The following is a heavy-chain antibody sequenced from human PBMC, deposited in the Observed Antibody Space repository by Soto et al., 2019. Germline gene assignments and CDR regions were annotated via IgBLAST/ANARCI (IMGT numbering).Heavy chain of an antibody. CDR2: IIPLYGTG. CDR3: AKDGDFYDFVTGYYLTGHYFDY. D-gene: IGHD3-9*01. J-gene: IGHJ4*02. V-gene: IGHV1-69*06. CDR1: GGSLSNYA. Sequence: SVKVSCKASGGSLSNYAINWVRQAPGQRLEWMGGIIPLYGTGNYAPDLQDRVTFTADKATSTAYMEVSSLRSDDTAIYYCAKDGDFYDFVTGYYLTGHYFDYWGQGTPVTVSS.